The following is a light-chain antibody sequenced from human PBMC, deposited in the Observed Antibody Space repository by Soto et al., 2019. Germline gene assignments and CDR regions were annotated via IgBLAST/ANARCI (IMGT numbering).Light chain of an antibody. CDR2: EVS. V-gene: IGLV2-8*01. J-gene: IGLJ2*01. CDR1: SSDVGGYNY. Sequence: SALTQPPSASGSPGQSVTLSCTGTSSDVGGYNYVSWYQQHPGKAPKLMIYEVSKRPSGVPDRFSGSKSGNTASLTVSGLQAEDEADYYCSSYAGSNNKVFGGGTKLTVL. CDR3: SSYAGSNNKV.